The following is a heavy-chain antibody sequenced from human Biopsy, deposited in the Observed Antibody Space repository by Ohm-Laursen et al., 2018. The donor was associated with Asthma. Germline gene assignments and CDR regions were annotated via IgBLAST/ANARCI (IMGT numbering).Heavy chain of an antibody. J-gene: IGHJ4*02. V-gene: IGHV3-23*01. CDR1: GFTFSSYA. CDR2: ISGGGGST. D-gene: IGHD3-22*01. Sequence: SLRLSCAASGFTFSSYAMGWVRQAPGKGLEWVSAISGGGGSTYYADSVKGRFTISRDNSKNTLYLQMNSLRAEDTAVYYCAKGYYYDSSGFDYWGQGTLVTVSS. CDR3: AKGYYYDSSGFDY.